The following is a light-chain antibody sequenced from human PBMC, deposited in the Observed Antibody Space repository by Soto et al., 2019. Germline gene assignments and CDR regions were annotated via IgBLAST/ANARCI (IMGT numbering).Light chain of an antibody. J-gene: IGLJ1*01. CDR1: SSDVGGYNY. V-gene: IGLV2-14*03. CDR2: EVS. CDR3: SSYANSIPLYV. Sequence: QSALTQPASVSGSPGQSITISCTGTSSDVGGYNYVSWYQQYPGKAPKLMIYEVSNRPSGVSSRFSASKSGNTASLTISGLQAEDEDDYYCSSYANSIPLYVFGTGTKLTVL.